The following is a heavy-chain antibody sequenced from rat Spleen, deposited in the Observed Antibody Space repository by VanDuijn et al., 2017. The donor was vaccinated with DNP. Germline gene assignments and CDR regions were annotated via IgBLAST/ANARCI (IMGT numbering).Heavy chain of an antibody. V-gene: IGHV5S13*01. Sequence: EVQLVESGGGLVQPGRSLKLSCAASKFTFSNYDMAWVRQAPTKGLEWVAAVSPSGGRTYYRDSVKGRFTVSRDNAKNTLYLQMDSLRSEDTATYFCARGGRSYFDYWGQGVMVTVSS. J-gene: IGHJ2*01. CDR1: KFTFSNYD. CDR2: VSPSGGRT. D-gene: IGHD1-11*01. CDR3: ARGGRSYFDY.